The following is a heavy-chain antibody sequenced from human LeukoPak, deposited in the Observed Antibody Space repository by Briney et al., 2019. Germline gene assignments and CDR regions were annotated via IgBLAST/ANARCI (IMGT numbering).Heavy chain of an antibody. D-gene: IGHD4-17*01. Sequence: PGGSPRLSCAASGFTFSSYDMHWVRQATGKGLEWVSAISTAGDTYYPGSVKGRFTISRENAKNSLYLQMNSLRAGDTAVYYCARAPHGDYFDYWGQGTLVTVSS. CDR1: GFTFSSYD. V-gene: IGHV3-13*01. CDR2: ISTAGDT. CDR3: ARAPHGDYFDY. J-gene: IGHJ4*02.